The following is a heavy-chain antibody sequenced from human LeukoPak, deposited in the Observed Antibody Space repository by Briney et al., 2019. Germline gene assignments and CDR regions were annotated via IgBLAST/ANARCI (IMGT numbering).Heavy chain of an antibody. CDR1: GFTFSSYW. CDR3: ARSPYTSWPRGAFDI. Sequence: GGSLRLSCAASGFTFSSYWMKWVRQAPGKGLEWVANINQDGSAKYYADSVRGRFTISRDNAKNSLFLQMNSLGAEDTALYYCARSPYTSWPRGAFDIWGKGTMVTVSS. CDR2: INQDGSAK. J-gene: IGHJ3*02. V-gene: IGHV3-7*01. D-gene: IGHD2-2*01.